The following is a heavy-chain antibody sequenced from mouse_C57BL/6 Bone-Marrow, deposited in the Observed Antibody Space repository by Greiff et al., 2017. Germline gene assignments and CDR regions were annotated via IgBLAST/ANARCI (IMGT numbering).Heavy chain of an antibody. V-gene: IGHV14-4*01. CDR1: GFNIKDDY. D-gene: IGHD1-1*01. Sequence: EVKLQQSGAELVRPGASVKLSCTASGFNIKDDYMHWVKQRPEQGLEWIGWIDPENGDTEYASKLQGKATITADTSSNTAYLQLSSLTSEDSAVYYYTPIYSGYWGQGTTLTVSS. J-gene: IGHJ2*01. CDR2: IDPENGDT. CDR3: TPIYSGY.